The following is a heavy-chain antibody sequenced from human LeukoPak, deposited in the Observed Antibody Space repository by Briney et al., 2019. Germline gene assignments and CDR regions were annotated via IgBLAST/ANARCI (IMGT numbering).Heavy chain of an antibody. CDR2: INSDGSST. J-gene: IGHJ6*02. CDR1: GFTFSSYW. V-gene: IGHV3-74*01. CDR3: ARVRDSSGYYVYYYYYYGMDV. Sequence: GGSLRLSCAASGFTFSSYWMHWVRQAPGKGLVWVSRINSDGSSTSYADSVKGRFTISRDNAKNTLYLQMNSLRAEDTAVYYCARVRDSSGYYVYYYYYYGMDVWGQGTTVTVSS. D-gene: IGHD3-22*01.